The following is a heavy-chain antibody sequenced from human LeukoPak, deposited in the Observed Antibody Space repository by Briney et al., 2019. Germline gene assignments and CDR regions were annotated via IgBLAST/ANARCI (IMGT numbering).Heavy chain of an antibody. J-gene: IGHJ4*02. CDR3: AKDHCSSSSCSHHFDY. CDR2: IIVPCVST. D-gene: IGHD2-2*01. V-gene: IGHV3-23*01. Sequence: PGGSLRLSCAASGFTFSPYAMTWVRQAPGKGLEWGSGIIVPCVSTYYPHSVKGRFTISRDNPKNTLYLQMNSLRAEDTAVYYCAKDHCSSSSCSHHFDYWGQGTLVTVSS. CDR1: GFTFSPYA.